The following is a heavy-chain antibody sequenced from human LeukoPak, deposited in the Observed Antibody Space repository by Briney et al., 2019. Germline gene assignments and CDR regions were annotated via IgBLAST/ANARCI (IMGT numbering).Heavy chain of an antibody. D-gene: IGHD4-17*01. J-gene: IGHJ5*02. CDR1: GGSISSGDYY. CDR3: ARDYGNNWFDP. CDR2: IYYSGDT. Sequence: SETLSLTCTVSGGSISSGDYYWSWIRQHPGKGLEWIGYIYYSGDTYYNPSLRSRVSISVDTSKNQFSLKLSSVTAADTAMYYCARDYGNNWFDPWGQGTLVTVPA. V-gene: IGHV4-31*03.